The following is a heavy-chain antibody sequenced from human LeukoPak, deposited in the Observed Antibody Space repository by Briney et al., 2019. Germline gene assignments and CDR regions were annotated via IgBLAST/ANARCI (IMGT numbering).Heavy chain of an antibody. CDR1: GGSISSYY. CDR3: ARRTHSSSWY. D-gene: IGHD6-6*01. V-gene: IGHV4-59*01. CDR2: IYYSGST. Sequence: SETLSLTCTVSGGSISSYYWSWIRQPPGKGLEWIGYIYYSGSTNYNPSLKSRVTISVDTSKNQFSLKLSSVTAADTAVYYCARRTHSSSWYWGQGTLVTVSS. J-gene: IGHJ4*02.